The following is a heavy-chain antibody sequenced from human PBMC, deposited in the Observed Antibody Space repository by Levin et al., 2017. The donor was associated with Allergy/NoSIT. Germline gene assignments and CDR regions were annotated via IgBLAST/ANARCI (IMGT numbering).Heavy chain of an antibody. CDR1: GFTFSSYA. CDR2: ISYDGSNK. J-gene: IGHJ4*02. V-gene: IGHV3-30*04. Sequence: GGSLRLSCAASGFTFSSYAMHWVRQAPGKGLEWVAVISYDGSNKYYADSVKGRFTISRDNSKNTLYLQMNSLRAEDTAVYYCYGSGSPDFDYWGQGTLVTVSS. D-gene: IGHD3-10*01. CDR3: YGSGSPDFDY.